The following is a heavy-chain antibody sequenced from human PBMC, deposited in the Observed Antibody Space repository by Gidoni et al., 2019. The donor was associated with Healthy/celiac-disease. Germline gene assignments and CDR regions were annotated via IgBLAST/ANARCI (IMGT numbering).Heavy chain of an antibody. V-gene: IGHV3-48*01. Sequence: EVQLVESGGGLVQPGGSLRLSCAASGFTFSRYSMNWVRQAPGKGLEWVSYISSSSSTIYYADSVKGRFTISRDNAKNSLYLQMNSLRAEDTAVYYCARGYCSSTSCYGPAAFDIWGQGTMVTVSS. CDR1: GFTFSRYS. CDR3: ARGYCSSTSCYGPAAFDI. D-gene: IGHD2-2*01. CDR2: ISSSSSTI. J-gene: IGHJ3*02.